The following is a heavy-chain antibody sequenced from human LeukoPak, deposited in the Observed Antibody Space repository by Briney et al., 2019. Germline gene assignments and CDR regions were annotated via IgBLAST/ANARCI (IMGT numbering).Heavy chain of an antibody. V-gene: IGHV4-38-2*01. J-gene: IGHJ2*01. CDR3: ARATAYWYFDL. CDR1: GYSISSGYY. D-gene: IGHD5-12*01. CDR2: IYHSGST. Sequence: SETLSLTCAVSGYSISSGYYWGWTRQPPGKGLEWIGRIYHSGSTYYNPSLKRRVTISVDTSKTQFSLKLSSVTAADTAVYYCARATAYWYFDLWGRGTLSLSPQ.